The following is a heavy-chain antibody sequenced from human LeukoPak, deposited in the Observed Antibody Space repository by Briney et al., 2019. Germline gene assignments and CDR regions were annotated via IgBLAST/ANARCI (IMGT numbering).Heavy chain of an antibody. D-gene: IGHD6-25*01. V-gene: IGHV4-59*01. CDR3: ARTTYGSGIDY. Sequence: SETLSLTCTVSGGSISSYYWSWIRQPPGKGLERIGYIYYSGSTNYNPSLKSRVTISVDTSKNQFSLKLSSVTAADTAVYYCARTTYGSGIDYWGQGTLVTVSS. J-gene: IGHJ4*02. CDR2: IYYSGST. CDR1: GGSISSYY.